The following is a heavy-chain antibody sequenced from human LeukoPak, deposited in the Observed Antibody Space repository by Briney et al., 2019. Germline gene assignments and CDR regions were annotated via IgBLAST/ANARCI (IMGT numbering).Heavy chain of an antibody. CDR1: GGSISSSSYY. Sequence: SETLSLTCTVSGGSISSSSYYWGWIRQPPGKGLEWIGSIYYSGSAYYNPSLKSRVTISVDTSKNQFSLKLSSVTAADTAVYYCARGGSYPDDAFDIWGQGTMVTVSS. CDR2: IYYSGSA. J-gene: IGHJ3*02. CDR3: ARGGSYPDDAFDI. D-gene: IGHD1-26*01. V-gene: IGHV4-39*07.